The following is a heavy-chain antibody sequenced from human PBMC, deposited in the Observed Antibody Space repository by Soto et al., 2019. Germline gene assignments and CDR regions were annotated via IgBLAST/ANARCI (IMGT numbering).Heavy chain of an antibody. CDR3: ARAPARYYYDSSGYYHGDYLDY. J-gene: IGHJ4*02. V-gene: IGHV4-30-2*01. D-gene: IGHD3-22*01. CDR2: IYHSGST. Sequence: PSETLSLTCAVSGGSISSGGYSWSWIRQPPGKGLEWIGYIYHSGSTYYNPSLKSRVTISVDRSKNQFSLKLSSVTAADTAVYYCARAPARYYYDSSGYYHGDYLDYWGQGTLVTVSS. CDR1: GGSISSGGYS.